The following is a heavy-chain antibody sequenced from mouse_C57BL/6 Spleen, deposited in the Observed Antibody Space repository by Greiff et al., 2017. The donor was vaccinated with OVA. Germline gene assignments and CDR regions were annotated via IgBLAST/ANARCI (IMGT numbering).Heavy chain of an antibody. CDR1: GYTFTSYW. Sequence: VQLQQPGAELVKPGASVKMSCKASGYTFTSYWITWVKQRPGQGLEWIGDIYPGSGSTNYNEKFKSKATLTVDTSSSTAYMQHSSLTSEDSAVYYCARLDDYDFYYAMDYWGQGTSVTVSS. V-gene: IGHV1-55*01. D-gene: IGHD2-4*01. CDR2: IYPGSGST. J-gene: IGHJ4*01. CDR3: ARLDDYDFYYAMDY.